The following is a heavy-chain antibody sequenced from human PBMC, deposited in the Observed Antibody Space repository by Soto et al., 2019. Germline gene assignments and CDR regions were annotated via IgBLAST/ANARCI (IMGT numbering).Heavy chain of an antibody. V-gene: IGHV1-18*01. Sequence: ASVKVSCKASGYTFTSYGIYWVRQAPGQGLEWMGWISAYNGNTNYAQKLQGRVTMTTDTSTSTAYMELRSLRSDDTAVYYCARLISVAEAKWFDPWGQGTPVTVSS. CDR2: ISAYNGNT. CDR3: ARLISVAEAKWFDP. J-gene: IGHJ5*02. D-gene: IGHD6-19*01. CDR1: GYTFTSYG.